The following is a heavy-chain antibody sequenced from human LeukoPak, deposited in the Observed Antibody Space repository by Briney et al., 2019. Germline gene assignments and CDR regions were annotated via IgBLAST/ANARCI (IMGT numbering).Heavy chain of an antibody. CDR3: ARDSLYDYVWGSYRLNPFDV. CDR1: GYIFTDYY. Sequence: ASVKASCKASGYIFTDYYIHWVRQAPGQGLEWMGCINPNSGGTDYAQKFQGRVTMTRDTSISTAYMELSRLRSDDTAVYYCARDSLYDYVWGSYRLNPFDVWGQGTMVTVSS. J-gene: IGHJ3*01. D-gene: IGHD3-16*02. CDR2: INPNSGGT. V-gene: IGHV1-2*02.